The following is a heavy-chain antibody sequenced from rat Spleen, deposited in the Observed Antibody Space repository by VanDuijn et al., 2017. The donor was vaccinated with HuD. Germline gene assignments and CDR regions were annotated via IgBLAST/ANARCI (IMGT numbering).Heavy chain of an antibody. J-gene: IGHJ2*01. CDR1: GFSLTSNS. V-gene: IGHV2-6*01. CDR2: ISSGGST. Sequence: QVQLKESGPGLVQPSQTRSLTCTVSGFSLTSNSVSWVRQPPGKGLEWIAAISSGGSTYYNSALKSRLSISRDTSKSQVFLKMNSLQTEDTAMYFCARWDYWGQGVMVTVSS. CDR3: ARWDY.